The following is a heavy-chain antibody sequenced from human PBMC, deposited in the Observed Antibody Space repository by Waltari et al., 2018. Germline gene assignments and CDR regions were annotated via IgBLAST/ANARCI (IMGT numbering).Heavy chain of an antibody. V-gene: IGHV1-69*13. D-gene: IGHD1-26*01. Sequence: QVQLVQSGAEVKKPGSSVKVSCKASGGTFSSYAISWVRQAPGQGLEWMGRILPIFGTANYGQKFQGRVTITADKSTSTAYMELSSLRSEETAVYYCAREGVVGASKPFDYWGQGTLVTVSS. J-gene: IGHJ4*02. CDR3: AREGVVGASKPFDY. CDR2: ILPIFGTA. CDR1: GGTFSSYA.